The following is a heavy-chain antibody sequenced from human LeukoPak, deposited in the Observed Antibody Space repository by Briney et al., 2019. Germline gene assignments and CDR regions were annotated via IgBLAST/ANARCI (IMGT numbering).Heavy chain of an antibody. J-gene: IGHJ4*02. Sequence: NPSETLSLTCTVSGGSISSYYWSWIRQPPGKGLEWIGYIYYSGSTNYNPSLKSRVTMSVDTSKNQFSLKLSSVTAADTAVYYCARDVVAAAGTWDYWGQGTLVTVSS. CDR1: GGSISSYY. CDR3: ARDVVAAAGTWDY. CDR2: IYYSGST. D-gene: IGHD6-13*01. V-gene: IGHV4-59*12.